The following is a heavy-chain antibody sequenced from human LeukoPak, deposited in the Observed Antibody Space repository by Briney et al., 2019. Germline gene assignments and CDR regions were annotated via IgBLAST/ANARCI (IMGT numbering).Heavy chain of an antibody. CDR3: ARGPSSWIQLWLSYYYGMDV. CDR1: GYTFTIYY. CDR2: INPSGGST. Sequence: ASVKVSCKASGYTFTIYYMHWVRQAPGQGLEWMGIINPSGGSTSYAQKFQGRVTMTRDTSTSTVYMELSSLRSEDTAVYYCARGPSSWIQLWLSYYYGMDVWGQGTTVTVSS. V-gene: IGHV1-46*01. J-gene: IGHJ6*02. D-gene: IGHD5-18*01.